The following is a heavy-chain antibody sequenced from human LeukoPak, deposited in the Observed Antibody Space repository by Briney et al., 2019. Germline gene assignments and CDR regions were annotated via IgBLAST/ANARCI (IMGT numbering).Heavy chain of an antibody. J-gene: IGHJ6*02. V-gene: IGHV1-2*02. Sequence: ASVKVSCKASGYTFTGYYVHCVRQAPGQGLEWMGWINPNSGGTNYAQKFQGRVTMTRDTSISTAYMELSRLRSDDTAVYYCARDFSGASYYYYYGMDVWGQGTTVTVSS. D-gene: IGHD1-26*01. CDR1: GYTFTGYY. CDR3: ARDFSGASYYYYYGMDV. CDR2: INPNSGGT.